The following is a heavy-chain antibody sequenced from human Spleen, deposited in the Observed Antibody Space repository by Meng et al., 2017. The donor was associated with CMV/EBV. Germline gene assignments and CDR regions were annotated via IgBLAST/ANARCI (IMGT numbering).Heavy chain of an antibody. D-gene: IGHD4-11*01. J-gene: IGHJ4*02. CDR2: ISSSGVTI. CDR3: ARYSNPFDY. Sequence: GESLKISCAASGFPFNDYYMSWIRQAPGKGLEWVSYISSSGVTISYADSVKGRFTISRDNAKNSVYLQMNSLRADDTAIYYCARYSNPFDYWGQGTLVTVSS. CDR1: GFPFNDYY. V-gene: IGHV3-11*01.